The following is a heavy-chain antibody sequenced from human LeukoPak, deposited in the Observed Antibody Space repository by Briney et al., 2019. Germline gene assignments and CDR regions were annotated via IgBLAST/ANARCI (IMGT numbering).Heavy chain of an antibody. J-gene: IGHJ4*02. CDR1: GYTFTSYD. CDR2: MNPNSGNT. V-gene: IGHV1-8*03. Sequence: ASVKVSCKASGYTFTSYDINWVRQATGQGLEWTGWMNPNSGNTGYAQKFQGRVTITRNTSISTAYMELSSLRSEDTSVYYCARRAIAAAGTDDFDYWGQGTLVTVSS. D-gene: IGHD6-13*01. CDR3: ARRAIAAAGTDDFDY.